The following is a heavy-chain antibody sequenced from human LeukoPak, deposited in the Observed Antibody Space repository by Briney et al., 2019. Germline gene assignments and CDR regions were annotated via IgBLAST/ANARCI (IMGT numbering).Heavy chain of an antibody. Sequence: PGESLRLSCAGSGFTYRPYAMSWVRQAPGKGLEWVSTLSGSGAITYYADSVKGRFTISRDNSKNTLYLQMNSLRAEDTAVYYCATPGHQWELVYWGQGTLVTVSS. CDR1: GFTYRPYA. J-gene: IGHJ4*02. D-gene: IGHD1-26*01. CDR2: LSGSGAIT. CDR3: ATPGHQWELVY. V-gene: IGHV3-23*01.